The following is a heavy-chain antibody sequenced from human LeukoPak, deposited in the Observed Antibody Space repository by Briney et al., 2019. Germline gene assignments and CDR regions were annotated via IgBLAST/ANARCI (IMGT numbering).Heavy chain of an antibody. CDR1: GFTVSSNY. V-gene: IGHV3-66*02. D-gene: IGHD1-26*01. J-gene: IGHJ4*02. CDR3: ARDSWELPGSFDY. CDR2: IYSGGST. Sequence: GFLRLSCAASGFTVSSNYMSWVRQAPGKGLEWVSVIYSGGSTYYADSVKGRFTISRDNSKNTLYLQMNSLRAEDTAVYYCARDSWELPGSFDYWGQGTLVTVSS.